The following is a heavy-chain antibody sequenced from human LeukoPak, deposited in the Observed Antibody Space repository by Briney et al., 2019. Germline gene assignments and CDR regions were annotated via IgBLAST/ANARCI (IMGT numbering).Heavy chain of an antibody. CDR2: INHSGST. CDR3: AADSSSSYYYYGMDV. Sequence: PSETLSLTCAVYGGSFSGYYWSRIRQPPGKGLEWIGEINHSGSTNYNPSLKSRVTISVDTSKNQSSLKLSSVTAADTAVYYCAADSSSSYYYYGMDVWGQGTTVTVSS. V-gene: IGHV4-34*01. CDR1: GGSFSGYY. D-gene: IGHD6-6*01. J-gene: IGHJ6*02.